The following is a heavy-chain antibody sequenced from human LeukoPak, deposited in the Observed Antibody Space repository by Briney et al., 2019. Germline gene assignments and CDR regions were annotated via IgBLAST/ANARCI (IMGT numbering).Heavy chain of an antibody. J-gene: IGHJ4*02. V-gene: IGHV5-51*01. CDR1: GYNFISYW. CDR3: ARQAGSGTYYFDS. CDR2: IYPGDSET. D-gene: IGHD3-10*01. Sequence: GESLKISCKASGYNFISYWIGWVRPMPGKGLEWMGLIYPGDSETRYSPSFQGQVILSVDKSSTTAYLQWISLKASDTAMYYCARQAGSGTYYFDSWGQGTPVTVSS.